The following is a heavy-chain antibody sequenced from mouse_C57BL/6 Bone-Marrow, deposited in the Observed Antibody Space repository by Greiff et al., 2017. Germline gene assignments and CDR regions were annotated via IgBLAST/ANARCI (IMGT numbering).Heavy chain of an antibody. CDR3: GRGGLRQFSYAMDY. CDR1: GYTFTSYG. Sequence: QVQLQQSGAELARPGASVKLSCKASGYTFTSYGISWVKQRTGQGLGWIGEIYPRSGNTYYNEKFKGKATLTADKSSSTAYMELRSLTSEDSEVYFGGRGGLRQFSYAMDYWGQGTSVTVSS. CDR2: IYPRSGNT. V-gene: IGHV1-81*01. D-gene: IGHD2-4*01. J-gene: IGHJ4*01.